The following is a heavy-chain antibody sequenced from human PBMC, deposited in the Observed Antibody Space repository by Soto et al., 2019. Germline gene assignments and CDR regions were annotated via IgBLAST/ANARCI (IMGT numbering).Heavy chain of an antibody. CDR3: ARTHVSIAARPDWFAP. D-gene: IGHD6-6*01. V-gene: IGHV4-59*08. Sequence: SETLSLTCTVSGGSISSYYWSWIRQPPGKGLEWIGYIYYSGSTNYNPSLKSRVTISVDTSKNQFSLKLSSVTAADTAVYYCARTHVSIAARPDWFAPWGQGTLVTVSS. CDR1: GGSISSYY. J-gene: IGHJ5*02. CDR2: IYYSGST.